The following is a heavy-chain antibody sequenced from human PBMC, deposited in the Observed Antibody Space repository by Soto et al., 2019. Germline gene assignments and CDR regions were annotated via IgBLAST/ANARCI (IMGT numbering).Heavy chain of an antibody. Sequence: QVQLVESGGGVVQPGRSLRLSCAASGFTFSSYAMHWVRQAPGKGLEWVAVISYDGSNKYYADSVKGRFTISRDNSKNTLYLQMNSLRAEDTAVYYCARPRQQWLVQCPIDYWGQGTLVTVSS. CDR3: ARPRQQWLVQCPIDY. V-gene: IGHV3-30-3*01. D-gene: IGHD6-19*01. CDR2: ISYDGSNK. CDR1: GFTFSSYA. J-gene: IGHJ4*02.